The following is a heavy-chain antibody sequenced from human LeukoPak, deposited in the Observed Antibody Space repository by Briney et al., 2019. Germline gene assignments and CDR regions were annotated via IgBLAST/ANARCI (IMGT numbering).Heavy chain of an antibody. V-gene: IGHV4-4*07. CDR2: MYISGST. J-gene: IGHJ5*02. D-gene: IGHD6-19*01. CDR1: GGSISGYF. Sequence: SETLSLTCSVSGGSISGYFWSWIWQPPGKELEWIGHMYISGSTNYNPSLKSRVTMSVDTSKNQFSLKLSSVTAADTAVYYCARDGTYSSGWHHWGQGTLVTVSS. CDR3: ARDGTYSSGWHH.